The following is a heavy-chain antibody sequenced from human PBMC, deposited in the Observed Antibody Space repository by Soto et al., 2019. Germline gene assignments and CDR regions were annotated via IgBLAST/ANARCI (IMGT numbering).Heavy chain of an antibody. CDR3: ASTRLVATSVWY. D-gene: IGHD5-12*01. CDR1: GDSISCSSYH. V-gene: IGHV4-39*01. J-gene: IGHJ4*02. CDR2: ISYSGNT. Sequence: PSETLSLTCSVSGDSISCSSYHWGWIRQPPGKGLEWIGTISYSGNTYYKSSLKSRVTISVDTSKNQFSLKLSSVTAADTAVYYCASTRLVATSVWYWGQGTLVTVSS.